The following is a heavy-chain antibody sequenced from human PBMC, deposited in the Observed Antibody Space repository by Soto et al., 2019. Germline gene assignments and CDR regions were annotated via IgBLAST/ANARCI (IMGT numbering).Heavy chain of an antibody. V-gene: IGHV1-46*01. CDR3: ARSRIHLWSHDY. CDR2: ISPSGDRT. J-gene: IGHJ4*02. Sequence: GASVKVSCKASGEIFTTTWMHWVRQTPGQGLEWMGIISPSGDRTIYAERFQGRVTITRDTSASTAYMELSSLRSVDTAVYYCARSRIHLWSHDYWGQGTLVTVSS. D-gene: IGHD5-18*01. CDR1: GEIFTTTW.